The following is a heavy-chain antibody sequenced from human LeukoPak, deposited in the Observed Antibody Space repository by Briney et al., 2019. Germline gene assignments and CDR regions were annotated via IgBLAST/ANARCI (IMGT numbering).Heavy chain of an antibody. CDR3: ARSTTTMIASFDY. J-gene: IGHJ4*02. D-gene: IGHD3-22*01. CDR1: GGSISSSSYY. Sequence: SETLSLTCTVSGGSISSSSYYWGWIRQPPGKGLEWIGSIYYSGSTYYNPSLKSRVTISVDTSKNQFSLKLSSVTAADTAVYYCARSTTTMIASFDYWGQGTLVTVSS. CDR2: IYYSGST. V-gene: IGHV4-39*01.